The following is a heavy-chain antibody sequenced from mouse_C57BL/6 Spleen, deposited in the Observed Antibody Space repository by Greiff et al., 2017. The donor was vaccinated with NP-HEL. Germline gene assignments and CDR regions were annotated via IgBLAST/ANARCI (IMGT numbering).Heavy chain of an antibody. V-gene: IGHV2-9-1*01. D-gene: IGHD1-1*01. CDR1: GFSLTSYA. CDR2: IWTGGGT. Sequence: VKLVESGPGLVAPSQSLSITCTVSGFSLTSYAISWVRQPPGKGLEWLGVIWTGGGTNYNSALKSRLSISKDNSKSQVFLKMNSLQTDDTARYYCAGHYYGSSNWYFDVWGTGTTVTVSS. J-gene: IGHJ1*03. CDR3: AGHYYGSSNWYFDV.